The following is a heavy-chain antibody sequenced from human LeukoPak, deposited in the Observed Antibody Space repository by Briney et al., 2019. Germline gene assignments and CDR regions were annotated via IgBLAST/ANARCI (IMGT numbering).Heavy chain of an antibody. J-gene: IGHJ4*02. V-gene: IGHV1-24*01. CDR1: GYTLTKLS. CDR2: FDREDDEI. D-gene: IGHD2-15*01. CDR3: ATDIVVGADF. Sequence: ASVKVSCKVSGYTLTKLSLHWVRQAPGKGLGWMGGFDREDDEIIYAQKFQGRVTMTEDTSTDTAYMELSSLRSEDTAVYFCATDIVVGADFWGQGTLVTVSS.